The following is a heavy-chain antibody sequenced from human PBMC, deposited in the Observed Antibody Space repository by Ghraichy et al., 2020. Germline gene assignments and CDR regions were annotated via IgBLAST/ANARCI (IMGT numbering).Heavy chain of an antibody. CDR3: ATAVELGLRSHDAFDI. Sequence: ASVKVSCKVSGYTLTELSMHWVRQAPGKGLEWMGGFDPEDGETIYAQKFQGRVTMTEDTSTDTAYMELSSLRSEDTAVYYCATAVELGLRSHDAFDIWGQGTMVTVSS. CDR1: GYTLTELS. CDR2: FDPEDGET. V-gene: IGHV1-24*01. D-gene: IGHD1-26*01. J-gene: IGHJ3*02.